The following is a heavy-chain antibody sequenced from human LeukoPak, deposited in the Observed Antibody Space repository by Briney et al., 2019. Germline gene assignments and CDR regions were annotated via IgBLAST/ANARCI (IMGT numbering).Heavy chain of an antibody. CDR3: ARQVGSGSSRYYYGMDV. CDR1: GYTFTSSW. CDR2: IDPSDSYT. J-gene: IGHJ6*02. Sequence: GESLKISCKASGYTFTSSWIGWVRQMPGEGLEWLGRIDPSDSYTSYSPSFQGHVTISADKSISTAYLQWSSLKASDTAMYYCARQVGSGSSRYYYGMDVWGQGTTVTVSS. V-gene: IGHV5-10-1*01. D-gene: IGHD3-10*01.